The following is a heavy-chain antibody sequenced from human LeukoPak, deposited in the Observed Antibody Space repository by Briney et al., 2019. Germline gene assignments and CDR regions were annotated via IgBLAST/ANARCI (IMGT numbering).Heavy chain of an antibody. CDR1: GYTFTSYD. Sequence: GASVKVSCKASGYTFTSYDINWVRQATGQGLEWMGWMNPNSGNTGYAQKFQGRVTMTRNTSISTAYMELSSLRSEDTAVYYCARGRNLEWLLPGNWFDPWGQGTLVTVSS. CDR3: ARGRNLEWLLPGNWFDP. D-gene: IGHD3-3*01. J-gene: IGHJ5*02. V-gene: IGHV1-8*01. CDR2: MNPNSGNT.